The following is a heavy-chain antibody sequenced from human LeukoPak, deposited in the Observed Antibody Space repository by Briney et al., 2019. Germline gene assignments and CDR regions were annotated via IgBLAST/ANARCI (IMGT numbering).Heavy chain of an antibody. J-gene: IGHJ4*02. D-gene: IGHD3-16*02. Sequence: PSETLSLTCTVSGGSISTNYWSWIRQPPGKGLEWIGYTYYSGSTNYNPSIKSRITISIDTSKNQFSLKLSSVTAADTAVYYCARMVTFGGVIVWGQGTLVTVSS. CDR3: ARMVTFGGVIV. CDR2: TYYSGST. V-gene: IGHV4-59*01. CDR1: GGSISTNY.